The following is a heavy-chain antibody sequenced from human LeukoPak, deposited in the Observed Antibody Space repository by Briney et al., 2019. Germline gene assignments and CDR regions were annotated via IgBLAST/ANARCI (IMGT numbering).Heavy chain of an antibody. J-gene: IGHJ4*02. CDR1: GYTFTSYG. D-gene: IGHD6-13*01. V-gene: IGHV1-18*01. CDR3: ATTLNIATAAYF. Sequence: ASVKVSRKASGYTFTSYGISWVRQAPGQGLEWMGWISAYNGNTNYAQKLQGRVTMTTDTSTSTAYMELRNLRFDDTAVYYCATTLNIATAAYFWGQGTLVTVSS. CDR2: ISAYNGNT.